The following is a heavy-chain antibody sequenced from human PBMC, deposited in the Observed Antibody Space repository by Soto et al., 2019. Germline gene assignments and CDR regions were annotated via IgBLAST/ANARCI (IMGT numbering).Heavy chain of an antibody. CDR1: GCTFSSYT. CDR2: IIPILGIA. V-gene: IGHV1-69*02. CDR3: ARAGCDYGSGSYLGGFDI. Sequence: SVKVSXKASGCTFSSYTISWVRQAPGQGLEWMGRIIPILGIANYAQKFQGRVTITADKSTSTAYMGLSSLRSEETAVYYCARAGCDYGSGSYLGGFDIWGQGTMVTVSS. D-gene: IGHD3-10*01. J-gene: IGHJ3*02.